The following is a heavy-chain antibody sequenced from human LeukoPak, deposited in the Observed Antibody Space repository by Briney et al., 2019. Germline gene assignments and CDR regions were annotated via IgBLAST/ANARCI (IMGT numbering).Heavy chain of an antibody. V-gene: IGHV1-8*01. CDR2: MNPNGGNT. CDR3: AREIGGSSWYYYYYDYMDV. Sequence: ASVKVSCKASGYTFTSYDINWVRQATGQGLEWMGWMNPNGGNTGYAQKFQGRVTMTRNTSISTAYMELSSLRSEDTAVYYCAREIGGSSWYYYYYDYMDVRGKGTTVTISS. CDR1: GYTFTSYD. J-gene: IGHJ6*03. D-gene: IGHD6-13*01.